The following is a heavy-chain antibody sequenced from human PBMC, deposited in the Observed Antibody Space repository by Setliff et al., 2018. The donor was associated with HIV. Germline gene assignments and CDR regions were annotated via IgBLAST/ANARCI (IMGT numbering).Heavy chain of an antibody. CDR3: ARDYSTYGYVWGSYRYEEYFQH. CDR2: TNPDGREV. CDR1: KFTFKDRW. D-gene: IGHD3-16*02. J-gene: IGHJ1*01. Sequence: GGSLRLSCVASKFTFKDRWMAWVRRVPGKGLEWVAHTNPDGREVNYVDSVKGRFTISRDNAKNSLYLQMNSLRAEDTAVYYCARDYSTYGYVWGSYRYEEYFQHWGQGTLVTVSS. V-gene: IGHV3-7*01.